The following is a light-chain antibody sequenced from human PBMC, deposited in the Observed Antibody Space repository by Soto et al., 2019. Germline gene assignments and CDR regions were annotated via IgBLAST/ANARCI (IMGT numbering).Light chain of an antibody. Sequence: SYELTQPPSVSVSPGQTASITCSGDKLGDKYACWYQQKPGQSPVLVIYQDSKRPSGIPERFSGSKSGNTATLTISGTQAMDEADYYCQAWDSSTPVVFGGGTKVTVI. CDR2: QDS. V-gene: IGLV3-1*01. J-gene: IGLJ2*01. CDR1: KLGDKY. CDR3: QAWDSSTPVV.